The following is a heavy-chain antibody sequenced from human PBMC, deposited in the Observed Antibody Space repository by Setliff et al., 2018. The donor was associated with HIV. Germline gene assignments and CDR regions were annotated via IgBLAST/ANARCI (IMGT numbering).Heavy chain of an antibody. J-gene: IGHJ5*02. CDR3: ARPTYYTDNSGHPRYYFET. Sequence: SVKVSCKASADTFSSHVISWFRPAPGQGLEWMGGIIPIFGSANFPQNFQGRLTITVDEPTSTAYMELSSLTSDDTAVYYCARPTYYTDNSGHPRYYFETWGQGTRVTVSS. D-gene: IGHD3-22*01. CDR2: IIPIFGSA. CDR1: ADTFSSHV. V-gene: IGHV1-69*13.